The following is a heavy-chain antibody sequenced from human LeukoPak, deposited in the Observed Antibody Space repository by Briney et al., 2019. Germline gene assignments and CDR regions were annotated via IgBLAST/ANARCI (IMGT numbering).Heavy chain of an antibody. J-gene: IGHJ3*02. CDR1: GGTFSSYA. D-gene: IGHD2-15*01. CDR2: IIPVFGTA. Sequence: SVKVSCKAPGGTFSSYAISWVRQAPGQGLEWMGGIIPVFGTANYAQKFQGRVTITADESTSTAYMELSSLRSEDTAVYYCARDRVVGLGIDNAFDIWGHGTMVTVSS. CDR3: ARDRVVGLGIDNAFDI. V-gene: IGHV1-69*01.